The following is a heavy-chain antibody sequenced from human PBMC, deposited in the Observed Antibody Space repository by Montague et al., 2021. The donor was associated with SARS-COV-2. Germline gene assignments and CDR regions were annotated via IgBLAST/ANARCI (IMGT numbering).Heavy chain of an antibody. Sequence: SDTLSLTCTVSGGSISSYYWSWIRQPPGKGLEWIGYIYYSGSTNXNPSLKSRVTISVDTSKNQFSLKLSSVTAADTAVYYCARASGWMGNAFDIGGQGTMVTFSS. D-gene: IGHD6-19*01. V-gene: IGHV4-59*07. CDR1: GGSISSYY. CDR3: ARASGWMGNAFDI. J-gene: IGHJ3*02. CDR2: IYYSGST.